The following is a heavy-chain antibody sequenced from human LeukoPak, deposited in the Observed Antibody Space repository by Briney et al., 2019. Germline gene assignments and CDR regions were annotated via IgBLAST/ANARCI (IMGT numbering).Heavy chain of an antibody. V-gene: IGHV1-18*01. D-gene: IGHD5-24*01. CDR3: ARDRATDREQNWFDP. CDR1: GYTFTPYG. Sequence: ASVKVSCKASGYTFTPYGISWVRQAPGQGLEWMGWISAYNGNTNYAQKLQGRVTMTTDTSTSTAYMELMSLRSDDTAVYYCARDRATDREQNWFDPWGQGTLVTVSS. CDR2: ISAYNGNT. J-gene: IGHJ5*02.